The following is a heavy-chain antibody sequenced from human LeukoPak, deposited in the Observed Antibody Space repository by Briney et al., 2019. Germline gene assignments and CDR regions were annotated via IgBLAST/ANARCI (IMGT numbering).Heavy chain of an antibody. J-gene: IGHJ4*02. V-gene: IGHV3-23*01. Sequence: GGSLRLSCAASGFTFSIYAMSWVRQAPGKGLEWVATFDDDGGRRLHADPVQGRFTISRDNSKNKLYLQMDYLRAEDTAIYYCVKLGGHCSTTSCWYFDYWGRGTLVTVSS. CDR1: GFTFSIYA. CDR3: VKLGGHCSTTSCWYFDY. CDR2: FDDDGGRR. D-gene: IGHD2-2*01.